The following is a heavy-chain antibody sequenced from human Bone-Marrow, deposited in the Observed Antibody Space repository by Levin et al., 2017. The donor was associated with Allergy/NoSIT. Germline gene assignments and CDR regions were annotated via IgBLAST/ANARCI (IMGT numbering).Heavy chain of an antibody. D-gene: IGHD2-15*01. CDR3: SASTALLIFDY. CDR1: GFTVSSHY. CDR2: IYSAGST. Sequence: GGSLRLSCAASGFTVSSHYMSWVRQAPGKGLEWVSIIYSAGSTYYADSVKDRVTISRDDSKNTLFLQMDSLRAEDTAVYFCSASTALLIFDYWGPGALVTVSS. J-gene: IGHJ4*02. V-gene: IGHV3-66*01.